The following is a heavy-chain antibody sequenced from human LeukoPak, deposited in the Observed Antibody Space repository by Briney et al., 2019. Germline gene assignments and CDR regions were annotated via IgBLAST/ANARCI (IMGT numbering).Heavy chain of an antibody. V-gene: IGHV3-7*01. CDR1: GFTFSSYW. D-gene: IGHD2-8*01. J-gene: IGHJ4*02. CDR3: AKNGHYLDS. CDR2: IKEDGSDK. Sequence: GGSLRLSCAASGFTFSSYWMSWVRQAPGKGLEWVADIKEDGSDKYYVDSVKGRFTISRDNAKNSLYLQMNSLRAEDTAVCYCAKNGHYLDSWGQGTLVTVSS.